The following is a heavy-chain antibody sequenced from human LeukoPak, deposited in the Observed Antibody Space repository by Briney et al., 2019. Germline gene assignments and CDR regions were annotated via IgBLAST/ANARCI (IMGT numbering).Heavy chain of an antibody. CDR1: GFTFDDYA. D-gene: IGHD3-22*01. CDR2: ISGSGGST. J-gene: IGHJ4*02. CDR3: AKDSEPYDSSGSWNYFDY. Sequence: GGSLRLSCAASGFTFDDYAMSWVRQAPGKGLEWVSAISGSGGSTYYADSVKGRFTISRDNAKNSLYLQMNSLRAEDTALYYCAKDSEPYDSSGSWNYFDYWAREPWSPSPQ. V-gene: IGHV3-23*01.